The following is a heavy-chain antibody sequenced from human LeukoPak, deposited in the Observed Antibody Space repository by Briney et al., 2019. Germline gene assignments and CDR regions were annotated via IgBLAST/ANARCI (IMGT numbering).Heavy chain of an antibody. Sequence: PGESLRLSCAASGFSLSNSWMSWVRQAPGKGLEWVGRIKTKTDGGTIDYAAPVKGRSTISRDDSKNMVYLLMNSPKTEDTAVYYCTTSYYDSSGFRAWGQGTLVTVSS. CDR3: TTSYYDSSGFRA. CDR2: IKTKTDGGTI. CDR1: GFSLSNSW. V-gene: IGHV3-15*01. J-gene: IGHJ4*02. D-gene: IGHD3-22*01.